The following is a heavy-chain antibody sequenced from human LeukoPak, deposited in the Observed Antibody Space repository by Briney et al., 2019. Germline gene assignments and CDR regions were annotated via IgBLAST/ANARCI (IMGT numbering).Heavy chain of an antibody. CDR1: GFTFSSYW. Sequence: GGSLRLSCAASGFTFSSYWMSWVRQAPGKGLEWVSVIYSGGSTYYADSVKGRFTISRDNSKSTLYIQMNSLRAEDTAVYYCARAKPKNMVRGLIMRRESRYYFDYWGQGTLVTVSS. CDR2: IYSGGST. D-gene: IGHD3-10*01. J-gene: IGHJ4*02. V-gene: IGHV3-53*01. CDR3: ARAKPKNMVRGLIMRRESRYYFDY.